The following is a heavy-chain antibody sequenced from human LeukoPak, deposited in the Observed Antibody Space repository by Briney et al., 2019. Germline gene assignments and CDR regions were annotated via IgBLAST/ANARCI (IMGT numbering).Heavy chain of an antibody. D-gene: IGHD6-13*01. V-gene: IGHV3-30*04. CDR2: ISYDGSNK. CDR1: GFTFSSYA. J-gene: IGHJ4*02. CDR3: ARGGILSRLSALY. Sequence: PGRSLRLSCAASGFTFSSYAMHWVRQAPGKGLEWVAVISYDGSNKYYADSGKGRFTISRDKSKNTLYLQMNSLRAEDTAVYYCARGGILSRLSALYWGQGTLVTVSS.